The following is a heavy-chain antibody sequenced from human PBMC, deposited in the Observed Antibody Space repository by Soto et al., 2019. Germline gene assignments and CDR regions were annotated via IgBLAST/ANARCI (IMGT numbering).Heavy chain of an antibody. CDR2: ISSSSGAI. Sequence: VQLVESGGGLVQPGGSLRLSCAASGFTFSSYSMNWVRQAPGKGLEWVSFISSSSGAIYYADSVRGRFTIARDNAKNSLSLQMNSLRAEDTAMYYCARGYCTSSSCYGSYWGQGTLVTVSS. CDR3: ARGYCTSSSCYGSY. J-gene: IGHJ4*02. V-gene: IGHV3-48*01. CDR1: GFTFSSYS. D-gene: IGHD2-2*01.